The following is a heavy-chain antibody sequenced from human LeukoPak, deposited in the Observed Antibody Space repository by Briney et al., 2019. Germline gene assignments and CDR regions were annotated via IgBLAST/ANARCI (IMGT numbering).Heavy chain of an antibody. CDR2: IYYSGST. CDR3: ARGRNDFWSGYYLDY. J-gene: IGHJ4*02. D-gene: IGHD3-3*01. CDR1: GGSISSYY. Sequence: SETLSLTCTVSGGSISSYYWSWIRQPPGKGLEWIGYIYYSGSTNYNPSLKSRVTISVDTSKNQFSLKLSSVTAADTAVYYCARGRNDFWSGYYLDYWGQGTLVTVSS. V-gene: IGHV4-59*01.